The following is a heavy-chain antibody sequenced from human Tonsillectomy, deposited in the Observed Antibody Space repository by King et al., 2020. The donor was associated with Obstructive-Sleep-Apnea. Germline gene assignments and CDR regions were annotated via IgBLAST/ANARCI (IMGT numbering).Heavy chain of an antibody. J-gene: IGHJ4*02. CDR1: GFTFSSYG. V-gene: IGHV3-30*18. D-gene: IGHD3-16*01. Sequence: QVQLVESGGGVVQPGRSLRRSCAASGFTFSSYGMHWVRQAPGKGLEWVAVISYDGSNKYYADSVKGRFTISRDNSKKTLYLQMNSLRAEDTAVYYCAKDALWGEYYFDYWGQGTLVTVSS. CDR3: AKDALWGEYYFDY. CDR2: ISYDGSNK.